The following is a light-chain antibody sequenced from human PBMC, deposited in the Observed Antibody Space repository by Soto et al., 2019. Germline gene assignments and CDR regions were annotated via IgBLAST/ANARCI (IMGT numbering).Light chain of an antibody. J-gene: IGKJ5*01. Sequence: VITHSPLSLPVTVGHPASISCRSSQSLLYSDGNTYLTWFQQRPGQSPRRLIYKTSDRDSGVPDRFSGSGSGTDFTLKISRVEAEDVAVYYCMQGTHWPLTFGQGTRLEIK. V-gene: IGKV2-30*01. CDR1: QSLLYSDGNTY. CDR3: MQGTHWPLT. CDR2: KTS.